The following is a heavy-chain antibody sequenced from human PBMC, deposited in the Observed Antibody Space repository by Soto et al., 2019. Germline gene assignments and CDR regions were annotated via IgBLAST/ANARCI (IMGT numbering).Heavy chain of an antibody. CDR2: IVVGSGNT. V-gene: IGHV1-58*01. CDR3: AAVPPYYYDSSGYYYFDY. J-gene: IGHJ4*02. D-gene: IGHD3-22*01. Sequence: SVKVSCKASGFTFTSSAVQWVRQARGQRLEWIGWIVVGSGNTNYAQKFQERVTITRDMSTSTAYMELSSLRSEDTAVYYCAAVPPYYYDSSGYYYFDYWGQGTLVTVSS. CDR1: GFTFTSSA.